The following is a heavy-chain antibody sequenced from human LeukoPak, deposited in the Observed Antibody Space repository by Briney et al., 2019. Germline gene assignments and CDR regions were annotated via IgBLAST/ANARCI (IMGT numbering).Heavy chain of an antibody. CDR2: IGSSSNNI. J-gene: IGHJ4*02. CDR1: GFTFSSHS. CDR3: AIRSRFDY. Sequence: SGGSLGLSCAASGFTFSSHSLSWVRQAPGKGLEWVSYIGSSSNNIYYADSVKGRFTISRDNAKNSLYLQMNSLRAEDTAVYYCAIRSRFDYWGQGTLVTVSS. D-gene: IGHD2-2*01. V-gene: IGHV3-48*04.